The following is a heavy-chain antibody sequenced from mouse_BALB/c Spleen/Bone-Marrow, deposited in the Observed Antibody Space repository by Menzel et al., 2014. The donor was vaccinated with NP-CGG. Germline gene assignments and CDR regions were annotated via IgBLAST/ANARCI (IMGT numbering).Heavy chain of an antibody. Sequence: VQLQQSGAELAKPGASVKMSCKASGYTFTSYWMHWVKQRPGQGLEWIGYINPSTGYTEYNQKFKDKATLTADKSSSTAFKQLSSLTSEDSAVYYCARSPHYYDLDYWGQGTTLTVSS. CDR1: GYTFTSYW. CDR2: INPSTGYT. D-gene: IGHD1-2*01. CDR3: ARSPHYYDLDY. J-gene: IGHJ2*01. V-gene: IGHV1-7*01.